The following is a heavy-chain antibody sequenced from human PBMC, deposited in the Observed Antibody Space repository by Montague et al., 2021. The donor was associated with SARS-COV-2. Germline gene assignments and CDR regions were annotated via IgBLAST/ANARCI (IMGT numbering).Heavy chain of an antibody. J-gene: IGHJ4*02. CDR1: GGSISSYY. D-gene: IGHD6-19*01. CDR2: ISYSGST. Sequence: SETLSLTCTVSGGSISSYYWSWIRQPPGKGLEYIGYISYSGSTDYNPSFRSRVSISMDTSENQFSLKMNSVTAADTAVYYCARSWGQWLLWGYYFDYWGQGTLVTVSS. CDR3: ARSWGQWLLWGYYFDY. V-gene: IGHV4-59*12.